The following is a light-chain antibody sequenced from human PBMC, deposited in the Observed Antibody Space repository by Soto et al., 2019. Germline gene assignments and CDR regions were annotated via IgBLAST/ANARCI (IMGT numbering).Light chain of an antibody. J-gene: IGKJ1*01. CDR1: QGISSW. CDR3: QQANSFPRT. V-gene: IGKV1-12*01. Sequence: DLQMTQSPSSVSASVGDRVTITCRASQGISSWLGWYQQKPGKVPKLLIYSASSVQSGVPSRFSGSGSGTDFTLTISSLQPEDSASYYCQQANSFPRTFGQGTKVEIK. CDR2: SAS.